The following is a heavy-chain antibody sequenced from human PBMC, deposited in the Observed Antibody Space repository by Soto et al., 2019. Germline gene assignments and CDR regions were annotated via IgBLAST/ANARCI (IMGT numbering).Heavy chain of an antibody. V-gene: IGHV4-31*03. J-gene: IGHJ4*02. CDR1: GGSISSSGYY. Sequence: QVQLQESGPGLVKPSQTLSLTCTVSGGSISSSGYYWHWIRQHPGKGLEWIGYIYYSGSTYYNPTLKSRVTISVDTSKNQCSLMLSSVTAADTAVYYCARMLGATIFDYWGQGTLVTVSS. D-gene: IGHD5-12*01. CDR3: ARMLGATIFDY. CDR2: IYYSGST.